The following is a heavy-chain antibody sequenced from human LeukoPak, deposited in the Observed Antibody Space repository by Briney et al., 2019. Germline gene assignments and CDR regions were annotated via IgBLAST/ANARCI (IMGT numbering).Heavy chain of an antibody. V-gene: IGHV4-38-2*02. CDR1: GYSISSGYY. Sequence: KPSETLSLTCTVSGYSISSGYYWGWIRQPPGKGLEWIGSIYHSGSTYYNPSLKSRVTISVDTSKNQFSLKLSSVTAADTAVYYCARAPYASGSGSYLNWFDPWGQGTLVTVSS. J-gene: IGHJ5*02. D-gene: IGHD3-10*01. CDR3: ARAPYASGSGSYLNWFDP. CDR2: IYHSGST.